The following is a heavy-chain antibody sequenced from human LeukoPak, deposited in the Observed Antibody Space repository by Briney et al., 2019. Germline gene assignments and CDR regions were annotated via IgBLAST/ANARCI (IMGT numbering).Heavy chain of an antibody. J-gene: IGHJ4*02. CDR2: INPNSGGT. V-gene: IGHV1-2*02. Sequence: ASVKVSCKASGYTFTGNYMHWVRQAPGQGLEWMGWINPNSGGTNYAQKFQGRVTMTRDTSISTAYMELSRLRSGDTAVYYCARSPDILTGENFDYWGQGTLVTVSS. CDR3: ARSPDILTGENFDY. CDR1: GYTFTGNY. D-gene: IGHD3-9*01.